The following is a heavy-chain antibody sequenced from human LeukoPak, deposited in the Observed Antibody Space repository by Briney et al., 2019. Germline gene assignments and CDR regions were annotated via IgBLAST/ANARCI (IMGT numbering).Heavy chain of an antibody. CDR3: AREVVQNYYDSSGYYP. V-gene: IGHV3-23*01. CDR1: GFTFSSYA. J-gene: IGHJ5*02. Sequence: PGGSLRLSCAASGFTFSSYAMSWVRQAPGKGLEWVSAISGSGGSTYYADSVKGRFTISRDNSKNTLYLQMNSLRAEDTAVYYCAREVVQNYYDSSGYYPWGQGTLVTVSS. D-gene: IGHD3-22*01. CDR2: ISGSGGST.